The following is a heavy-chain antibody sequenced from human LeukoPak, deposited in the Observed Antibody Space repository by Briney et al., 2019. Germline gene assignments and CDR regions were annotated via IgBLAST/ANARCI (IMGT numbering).Heavy chain of an antibody. Sequence: PGGSLRLSCAASGFTFSSYEMNWVRQAPGKGLEWVSYISSSGSTIYYADSVKGRFTISRDNAKNSLYLQMNSLRAEDTAVYYCARENYDILTGYYRGENYFDYWGQGTLVTVSS. CDR2: ISSSGSTI. J-gene: IGHJ4*02. CDR3: ARENYDILTGYYRGENYFDY. V-gene: IGHV3-48*03. CDR1: GFTFSSYE. D-gene: IGHD3-9*01.